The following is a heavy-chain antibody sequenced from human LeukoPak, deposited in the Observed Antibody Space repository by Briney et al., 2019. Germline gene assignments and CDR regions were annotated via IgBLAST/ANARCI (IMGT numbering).Heavy chain of an antibody. CDR1: GGSISSYY. Sequence: SETLSLTCTVSGGSISSYYWSWLRQPPGKGLEWIGYIYYSGSTNYNPSLKSRVTISVDTSKNQFSLKLSSVTAADTAVYYCARYYGSGSYYRLHAFDIWGQGTMVTVSS. J-gene: IGHJ3*02. CDR2: IYYSGST. V-gene: IGHV4-59*08. D-gene: IGHD3-10*01. CDR3: ARYYGSGSYYRLHAFDI.